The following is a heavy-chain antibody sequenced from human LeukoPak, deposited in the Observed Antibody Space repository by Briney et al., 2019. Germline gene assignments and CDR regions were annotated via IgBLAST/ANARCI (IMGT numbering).Heavy chain of an antibody. CDR2: ISGSGGNT. V-gene: IGHV3-23*01. CDR3: ARDLKGPVNDVFDM. Sequence: GGSLRLSCAASGFTFNTYAMSWVRQAPGKGLDWVSGISGSGGNTYYADAVKGRFTISRDNAKNTLYLQMNSLRAEDTAVYYCARDLKGPVNDVFDMWGQGTMVTVSS. J-gene: IGHJ3*02. D-gene: IGHD4-23*01. CDR1: GFTFNTYA.